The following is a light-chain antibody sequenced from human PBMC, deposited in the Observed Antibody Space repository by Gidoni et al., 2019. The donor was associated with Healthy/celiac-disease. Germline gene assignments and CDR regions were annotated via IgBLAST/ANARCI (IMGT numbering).Light chain of an antibody. CDR2: AAS. V-gene: IGKV1-9*01. CDR1: QGISSY. J-gene: IGKJ1*01. CDR3: QQLRT. Sequence: DIQLTQSPSFLSASVGDRVTITCRASQGISSYLAWYQQKPGKAPKLLIYAASTLQSGVPSRVSGSGSGTEFTRTISSLQPEDFATYYCQQLRTFGQGTKVEIK.